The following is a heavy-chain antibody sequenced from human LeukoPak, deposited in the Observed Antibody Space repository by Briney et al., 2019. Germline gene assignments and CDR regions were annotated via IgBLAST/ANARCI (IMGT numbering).Heavy chain of an antibody. D-gene: IGHD3-10*01. CDR3: ARVHYNAFDI. V-gene: IGHV3-74*01. CDR2: ISSDGSST. Sequence: GRSLRLSCAASGFTFSTYWMRWVRQVPGKGLVWVSSISSDGSSTHYADSVKGRFTISRDNVKNTLYLQVNSLRAEDTAVYYCARVHYNAFDIWGQGTMVTVSS. J-gene: IGHJ3*02. CDR1: GFTFSTYW.